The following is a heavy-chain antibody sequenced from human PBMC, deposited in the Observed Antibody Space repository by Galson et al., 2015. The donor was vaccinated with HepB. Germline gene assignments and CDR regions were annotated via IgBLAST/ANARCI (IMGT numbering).Heavy chain of an antibody. CDR1: GYVFSDYA. CDR3: ARELYGDPAYFDY. Sequence: SCKASGYVFSDYAMNWVRQAPGKGLEWVSSISSSSSYIYYADSVKGRFTISRDNAKNSLYLQMNSLRAEDTAVYYCARELYGDPAYFDYWGQGTLVTVSS. J-gene: IGHJ4*02. CDR2: ISSSSSYI. V-gene: IGHV3-21*01. D-gene: IGHD4-17*01.